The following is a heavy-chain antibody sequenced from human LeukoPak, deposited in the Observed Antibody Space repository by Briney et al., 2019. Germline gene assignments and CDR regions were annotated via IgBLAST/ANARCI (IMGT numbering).Heavy chain of an antibody. Sequence: SETLSLTCTVSGGSISSYYWSWLRQPPGKGLEWIGYIYYSGSTNYNPSLKSRVTISVDTSKNQFSLKLSSVTAADTAVYYCARERYDSSGINWFDPWGQGTLVTVSS. D-gene: IGHD3-22*01. CDR2: IYYSGST. CDR1: GGSISSYY. CDR3: ARERYDSSGINWFDP. J-gene: IGHJ5*02. V-gene: IGHV4-59*01.